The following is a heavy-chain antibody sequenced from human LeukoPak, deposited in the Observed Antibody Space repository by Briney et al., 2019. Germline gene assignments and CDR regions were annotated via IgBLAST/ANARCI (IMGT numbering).Heavy chain of an antibody. J-gene: IGHJ3*02. V-gene: IGHV1-2*02. CDR1: GYTFTGHY. Sequence: ASVKVSCEASGYTFTGHYMHWVRQAPGQGLEWMGWINPNSGDTNYAQKFQGSVTMTRDTSISTAYMELSSLRSDDTAVYYCARRCSGGSCSGAFDIWGQGTMVTVSS. CDR3: ARRCSGGSCSGAFDI. D-gene: IGHD2-15*01. CDR2: INPNSGDT.